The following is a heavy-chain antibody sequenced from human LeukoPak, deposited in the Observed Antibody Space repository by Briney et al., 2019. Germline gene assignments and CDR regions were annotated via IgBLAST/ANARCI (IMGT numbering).Heavy chain of an antibody. Sequence: SETLSLTCTVSGGSISSSSYHWGWLRQPPGKGLVWLGSIYYSGCTYYNPSLKSRVTITVDTSKNQFSLKQTSVTAADTAVYYCASLADWYYYDESCYPLGAFDIWGQGTMVTVSS. CDR2: IYYSGCT. CDR3: ASLADWYYYDESCYPLGAFDI. J-gene: IGHJ3*02. V-gene: IGHV4-39*07. D-gene: IGHD3-22*01. CDR1: GGSISSSSYH.